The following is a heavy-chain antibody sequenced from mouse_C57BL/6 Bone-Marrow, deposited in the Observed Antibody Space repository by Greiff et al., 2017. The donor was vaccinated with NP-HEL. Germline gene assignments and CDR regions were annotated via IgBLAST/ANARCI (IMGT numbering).Heavy chain of an antibody. CDR1: GYTFTSYW. V-gene: IGHV1-69*01. J-gene: IGHJ1*03. CDR3: ARPRSITTVVEDWYFDV. CDR2: LDPSDSYT. D-gene: IGHD1-1*01. Sequence: QVQLQQPGAELVMPGASVKLSCKASGYTFTSYWMHWVKQRPGQGLEWIGELDPSDSYTNYNQKFKGKSTLTVDKSSSTAYMQLSSLTSEDSAVYYCARPRSITTVVEDWYFDVWGTGTTVTVSS.